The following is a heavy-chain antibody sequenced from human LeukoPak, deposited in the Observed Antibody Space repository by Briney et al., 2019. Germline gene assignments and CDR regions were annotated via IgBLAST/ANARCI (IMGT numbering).Heavy chain of an antibody. CDR2: IYYSGTT. CDR3: ARQQLARRNFDL. D-gene: IGHD6-13*01. Sequence: GSLRLSCAASGFTFSTYDMNWVRQAPGKGLEGIGSIYYSGTTYYTASLKSRVIISVDTSKNQFSLKLSSVTAADTAVYFCARQQLARRNFDLWGRGTLVTVSS. V-gene: IGHV4-39*01. J-gene: IGHJ2*01. CDR1: GFTFSTYD.